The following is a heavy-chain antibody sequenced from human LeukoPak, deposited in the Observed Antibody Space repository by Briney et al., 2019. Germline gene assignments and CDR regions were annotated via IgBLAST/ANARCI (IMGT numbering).Heavy chain of an antibody. CDR3: ARDSSGWYKVLHY. Sequence: PGGSLRLSCAASGFTVSSNYMSWVRQPPGKGLEWIGEINHSGSTNYNPSLKSRVTISVDTSKNQFSLKLSSVTAADTAVYYCARDSSGWYKVLHYWGQGTLVTVSP. J-gene: IGHJ4*02. CDR1: GFTVSSNY. V-gene: IGHV4-34*01. D-gene: IGHD6-19*01. CDR2: INHSGST.